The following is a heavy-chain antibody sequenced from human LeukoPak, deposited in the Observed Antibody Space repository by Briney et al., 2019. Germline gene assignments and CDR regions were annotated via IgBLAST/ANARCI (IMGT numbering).Heavy chain of an antibody. V-gene: IGHV3-23*01. J-gene: IGHJ4*02. CDR3: AKATGYLL. CDR2: ISNSDGST. Sequence: GGSLRLSCAASGFTFSSYAMSWVRQAPGKGLEWASTISNSDGSTYYADSVNGRFSISRDNSENTLYLQMNSLRAEDTAVYYCAKATGYLLWGQGTLVTVSS. D-gene: IGHD1-14*01. CDR1: GFTFSSYA.